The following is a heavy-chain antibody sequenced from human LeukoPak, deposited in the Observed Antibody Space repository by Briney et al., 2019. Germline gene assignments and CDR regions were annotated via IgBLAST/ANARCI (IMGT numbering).Heavy chain of an antibody. Sequence: SVKVSCKASGFTFTSSAVQWVRQARGQRLEWIGWIVVGSGNTDYAQKFQERVTITRDMSASTAYMELRSLRSDDTAVYYCARAIMGGTYYDILTGPYYFDYWGQGTLVTVSS. D-gene: IGHD3-9*01. CDR2: IVVGSGNT. J-gene: IGHJ4*02. CDR1: GFTFTSSA. CDR3: ARAIMGGTYYDILTGPYYFDY. V-gene: IGHV1-58*01.